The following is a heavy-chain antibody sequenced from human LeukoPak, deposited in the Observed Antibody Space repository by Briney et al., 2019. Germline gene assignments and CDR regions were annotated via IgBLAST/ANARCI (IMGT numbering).Heavy chain of an antibody. CDR1: GFIFDDYA. Sequence: PGRSLRLSCEASGFIFDDYAIHWVRQALGSGLEWVAGISWNSGSIAYADSVKGRFTISRDNAKNSLYLQMNSLRAEDTALYYCAKDRSGSYSNWFDPWGQGTLVTVSS. V-gene: IGHV3-9*01. CDR3: AKDRSGSYSNWFDP. D-gene: IGHD1-26*01. CDR2: ISWNSGSI. J-gene: IGHJ5*02.